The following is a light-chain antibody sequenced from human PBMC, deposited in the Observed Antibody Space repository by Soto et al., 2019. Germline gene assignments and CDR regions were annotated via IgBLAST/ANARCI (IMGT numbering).Light chain of an antibody. V-gene: IGKV3D-15*01. CDR2: YIS. CDR3: QQHNQWPIT. Sequence: EIVMTQSPATLSVSPGETASLSCRASQSAGSFLAWYQQKPGQAPRLLIYYISTRATGIPARFSGSGSGTEFTLTINSLQSVDSAVYYCQQHNQWPITFGQGTRLEIK. CDR1: QSAGSF. J-gene: IGKJ5*01.